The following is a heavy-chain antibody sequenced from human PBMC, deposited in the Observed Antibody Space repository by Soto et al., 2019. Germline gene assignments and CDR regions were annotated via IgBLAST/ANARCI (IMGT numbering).Heavy chain of an antibody. Sequence: ASVKVSCKASGYTFTSYGISWVRQAPGQGLEWMGWISAYNGNTNYAQKLQGRVTMTRDTSTSTVYMELSSLRSEDTAVYYCARAEEYYYYYYMDVWGKGTTVTVSS. CDR2: ISAYNGNT. CDR1: GYTFTSYG. CDR3: ARAEEYYYYYYMDV. J-gene: IGHJ6*03. V-gene: IGHV1-18*01.